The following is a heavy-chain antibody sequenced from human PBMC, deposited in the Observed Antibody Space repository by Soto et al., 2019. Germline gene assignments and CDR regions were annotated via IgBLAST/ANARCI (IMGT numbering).Heavy chain of an antibody. J-gene: IGHJ6*02. V-gene: IGHV1-2*02. Sequence: GASVKFSCKASGYTFTGYYMHWVRQAPGQGLEWMGWINPNSGGTNYAQKFQGRVNMTRDTSISTAYMELSRLRSDDTAVYYCARDAPSHCYGMDVWGQGTTVTAP. CDR2: INPNSGGT. CDR3: ARDAPSHCYGMDV. CDR1: GYTFTGYY.